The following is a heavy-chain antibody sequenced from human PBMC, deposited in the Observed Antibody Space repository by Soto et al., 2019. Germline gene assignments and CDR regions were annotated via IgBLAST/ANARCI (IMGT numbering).Heavy chain of an antibody. CDR3: AKPTYYYDSSGSRRGGYGAFDI. V-gene: IGHV3-23*01. CDR2: ISGSGGST. CDR1: GFTFSSYA. D-gene: IGHD3-22*01. Sequence: GGSLRLSCAASGFTFSSYAMSWVRQAPGKGLEWVSAISGSGGSTYYADSVKGRFTISRDNPKNTLYLQMNSLRAEDTAVYYCAKPTYYYDSSGSRRGGYGAFDIWGQGTMVTVSS. J-gene: IGHJ3*02.